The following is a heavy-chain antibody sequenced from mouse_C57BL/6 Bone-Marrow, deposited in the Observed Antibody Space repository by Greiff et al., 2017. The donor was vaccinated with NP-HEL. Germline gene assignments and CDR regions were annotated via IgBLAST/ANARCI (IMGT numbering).Heavy chain of an antibody. J-gene: IGHJ4*01. Sequence: VKVVESGPGLVAPSQSLSITCTVSGFSLTSYAISWVRQPPGKGLEWLGVIWTGGGTNYNSALKSRLSISKDNSKSQVFLKMNSLQTDDTARYYCARKAPPFYFGGARDYWGQGTSVTVSS. CDR2: IWTGGGT. D-gene: IGHD1-1*01. V-gene: IGHV2-9-1*01. CDR3: ARKAPPFYFGGARDY. CDR1: GFSLTSYA.